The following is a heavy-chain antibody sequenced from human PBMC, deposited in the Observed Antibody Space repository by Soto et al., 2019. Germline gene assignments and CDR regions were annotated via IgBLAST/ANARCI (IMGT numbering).Heavy chain of an antibody. Sequence: GESLKISCKGSGYSFTSYWIGWVRQMPGKCLEWMGIIYPGDSDTRYSPSFQGQVTISADKSISTAYLQWSSLKASDTAMYYCARQRYSGYDFYYYYGMDVWGQGTTVTVSS. CDR3: ARQRYSGYDFYYYYGMDV. D-gene: IGHD5-12*01. J-gene: IGHJ6*02. V-gene: IGHV5-51*01. CDR2: IYPGDSDT. CDR1: GYSFTSYW.